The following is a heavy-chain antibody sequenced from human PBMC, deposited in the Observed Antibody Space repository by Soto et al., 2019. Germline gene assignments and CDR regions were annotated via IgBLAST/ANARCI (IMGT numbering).Heavy chain of an antibody. D-gene: IGHD2-8*01. CDR3: ARDRCTNGVCYFDY. V-gene: IGHV3-48*02. Sequence: SLRLSCAASGFTFSSYSMNWVRQAPGKGLEWVSYISSSSSTIYYADSVKGRFTISRDNAKNSLYLQMNSLRDEDTAVYYCARDRCTNGVCYFDYWGQGTLVTVSS. J-gene: IGHJ4*02. CDR1: GFTFSSYS. CDR2: ISSSSSTI.